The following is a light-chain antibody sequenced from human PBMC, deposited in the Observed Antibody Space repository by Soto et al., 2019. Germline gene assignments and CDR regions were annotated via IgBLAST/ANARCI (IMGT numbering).Light chain of an antibody. J-gene: IGKJ3*01. CDR2: GAS. V-gene: IGKV3-20*01. Sequence: EMVVTQSPGTLSLSPGERATLSCRASQSVSSSYLAWYQQKPGQAPRLLIYGASSRATGIPDRFSGSGSGTDFTLSISRLEPEDFAVYYCQQYGSSPGFTFGPGTKVDIK. CDR1: QSVSSSY. CDR3: QQYGSSPGFT.